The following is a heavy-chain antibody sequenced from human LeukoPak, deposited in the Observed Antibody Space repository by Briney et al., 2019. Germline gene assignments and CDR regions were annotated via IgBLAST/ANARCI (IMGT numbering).Heavy chain of an antibody. CDR3: ARHFHGSSGTLFDY. Sequence: SETLSLTCTVSGGSISSSSYYWGWVRQPPGKGLEWIGSIYYSGSIYYNPSVKSRVTISVKTSKNLFSLKMSAVSDADPTFFCYARHFHGSSGTLFDYWGQGTLVTVSS. CDR1: GGSISSSSYY. CDR2: IYYSGSI. J-gene: IGHJ4*02. D-gene: IGHD3-22*01. V-gene: IGHV4-39*01.